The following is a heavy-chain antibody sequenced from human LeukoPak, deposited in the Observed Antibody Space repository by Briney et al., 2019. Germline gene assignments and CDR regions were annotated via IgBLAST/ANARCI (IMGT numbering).Heavy chain of an antibody. J-gene: IGHJ4*02. V-gene: IGHV3-21*01. CDR1: GFTFSSYA. D-gene: IGHD3-22*01. Sequence: GGSLRLSCAASGFTFSSYAMSWVRQAPGKGLEWVSYISGSGSDTNYADSVKGRFTISRDNAKNSLYLQMNSLRAEDTAVYYCARVNPISSGFYVYWGQGTLVIVSS. CDR2: ISGSGSDT. CDR3: ARVNPISSGFYVY.